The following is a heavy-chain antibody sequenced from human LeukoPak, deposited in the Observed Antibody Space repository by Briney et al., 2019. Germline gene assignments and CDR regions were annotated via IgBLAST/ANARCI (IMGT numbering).Heavy chain of an antibody. V-gene: IGHV4-34*01. J-gene: IGHJ4*02. CDR1: GGSFSGYY. Sequence: SETLSLTCAVCGGSFSGYYWSWIRQPPGKGLEWIGEINHSGSTNYNPSLKSRVTISVDTSKNQFSLKLSSVTAADTAVYYCARRIRGTDYWGQGTLVTVSS. CDR3: ARRIRGTDY. CDR2: INHSGST.